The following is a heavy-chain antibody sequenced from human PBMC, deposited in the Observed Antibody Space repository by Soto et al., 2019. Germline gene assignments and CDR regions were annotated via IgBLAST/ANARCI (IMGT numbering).Heavy chain of an antibody. CDR1: GGSISSGGYS. J-gene: IGHJ5*02. V-gene: IGHV4-30-2*01. CDR2: IYHSGST. D-gene: IGHD7-27*01. Sequence: QLQLQESGSGLVRPSQTLSLTCAVSGGSISSGGYSWNWIRQPPGKGLEWIGYIYHSGSTLYNPSSMSVVTTSIDKSKNQFSPKLTAVTAADTAVYYSASEQLGGNWFDPWGQGTLVTVSS. CDR3: ASEQLGGNWFDP.